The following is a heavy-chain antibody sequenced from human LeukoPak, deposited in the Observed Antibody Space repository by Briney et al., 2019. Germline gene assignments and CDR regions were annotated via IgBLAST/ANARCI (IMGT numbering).Heavy chain of an antibody. V-gene: IGHV1-18*01. CDR1: GYTFTNYR. D-gene: IGHD3-10*01. CDR2: ISGYNGNT. CDR3: ARGGGGYYGSGSYLIDH. J-gene: IGHJ4*02. Sequence: ASVKLSCKSSGYTFTNYRISWLRQAPGQGLEWMGWISGYNGNTNYAQKLQGRVTMTTDTSTSTAYMELRSLRSDDTAVYYCARGGGGYYGSGSYLIDHWGQGTLVTVSS.